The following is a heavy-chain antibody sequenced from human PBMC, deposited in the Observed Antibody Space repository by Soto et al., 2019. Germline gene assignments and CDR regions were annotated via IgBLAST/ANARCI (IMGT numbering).Heavy chain of an antibody. Sequence: ASVKVSCKASGYTFTSYYMHWVRQAPGQGLEWMGIINPSGGSTSYAQKFQGRVTMTRDTSTSTVYMELSSLRSEDTAVYYCARAVRGVNDAFDIWGQGTMVTGS. J-gene: IGHJ3*02. V-gene: IGHV1-46*03. CDR3: ARAVRGVNDAFDI. CDR1: GYTFTSYY. D-gene: IGHD3-10*01. CDR2: INPSGGST.